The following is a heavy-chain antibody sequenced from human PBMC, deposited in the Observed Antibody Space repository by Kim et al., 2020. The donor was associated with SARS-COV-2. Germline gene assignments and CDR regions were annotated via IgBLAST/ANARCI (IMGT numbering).Heavy chain of an antibody. CDR2: ISYDGSNK. Sequence: GGSLRLSCAASGFTFSSYGMHWVRQAPGKGLEWVAVISYDGSNKYYADSVKGRFTISRDNSKNTLYLQMNSLRAEDTAVYYCAKDERSLVLLWFGEQPSPLDYWGQGTLVTVSS. D-gene: IGHD3-10*01. J-gene: IGHJ4*02. CDR1: GFTFSSYG. CDR3: AKDERSLVLLWFGEQPSPLDY. V-gene: IGHV3-30*18.